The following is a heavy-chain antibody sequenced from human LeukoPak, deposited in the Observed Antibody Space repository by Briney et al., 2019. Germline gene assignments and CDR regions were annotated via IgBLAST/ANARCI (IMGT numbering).Heavy chain of an antibody. V-gene: IGHV1-24*01. J-gene: IGHJ4*02. CDR3: ATVYYYDSSGYHQFDY. CDR1: GYTLTELS. D-gene: IGHD3-22*01. Sequence: ASVKVSCKVSGYTLTELSMHWVRQAPGKGLEWMGGFDPEDGETIYAQKFQGRVTMTEDTSADTPYMELSSLRSEDTAVYYCATVYYYDSSGYHQFDYWGQGTLVTVSS. CDR2: FDPEDGET.